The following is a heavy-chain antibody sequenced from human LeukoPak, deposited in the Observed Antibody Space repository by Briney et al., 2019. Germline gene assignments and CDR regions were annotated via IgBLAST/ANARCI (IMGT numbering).Heavy chain of an antibody. CDR2: IVVGSGNT. CDR1: GFTFTSSA. D-gene: IGHD3-3*01. CDR3: AAASPFGVVIIGYYYMDV. V-gene: IGHV1-58*01. J-gene: IGHJ6*03. Sequence: VKVSCKASGFTFTSSAVQWVRQARGQRLEWIGWIVVGSGNTNYAQKFQERVTITRDMSTSTAYMELSSLRSEDTAVYYCAAASPFGVVIIGYYYMDVWGKGTTVTVSS.